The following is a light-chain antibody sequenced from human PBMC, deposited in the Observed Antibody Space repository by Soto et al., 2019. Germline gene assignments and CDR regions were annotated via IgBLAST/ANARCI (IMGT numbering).Light chain of an antibody. CDR1: RSNIAVNS. J-gene: IGLJ2*01. CDR2: ANN. V-gene: IGLV1-44*01. CDR3: AAWDDSLNGLV. Sequence: QSVLTQPPSASGTPGQRVSSSCSGARSNIAVNSVDWYQQLPGTAPKVLIYANNQRPSGVPDRFSGSKSGTSASLAINGLQSDDEAHYFCAAWDDSLNGLVFGGGTKLTVL.